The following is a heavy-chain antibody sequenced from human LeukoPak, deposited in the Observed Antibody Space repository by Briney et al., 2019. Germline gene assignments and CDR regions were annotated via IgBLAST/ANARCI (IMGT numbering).Heavy chain of an antibody. J-gene: IGHJ5*02. V-gene: IGHV1-2*02. CDR3: ARVWVNDYGEYNWFDP. Sequence: ASVKVSCKASGYTFTGYYMHWVRQAPGQGLEWMGWTNPNSGGTNYAQKFQGRVTMTRDTSISTAYMELSRLRSDDTAVYYCARVWVNDYGEYNWFDPWGQGTLVTVSS. D-gene: IGHD4-17*01. CDR1: GYTFTGYY. CDR2: TNPNSGGT.